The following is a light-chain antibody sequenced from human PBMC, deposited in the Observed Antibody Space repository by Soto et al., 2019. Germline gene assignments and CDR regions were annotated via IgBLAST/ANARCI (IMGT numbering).Light chain of an antibody. CDR1: SSDVGGYNY. V-gene: IGLV2-8*01. Sequence: VLTQPPSASGSPGQSVTISCTGTSSDVGGYNYVSWYQQHPGKAPKLMIYEVSKRPSGVPDRFSGSKSGNTASLTVSGLQAEDEADYYCSSYAGSNNLLFGGGTKVTVL. CDR3: SSYAGSNNLL. J-gene: IGLJ2*01. CDR2: EVS.